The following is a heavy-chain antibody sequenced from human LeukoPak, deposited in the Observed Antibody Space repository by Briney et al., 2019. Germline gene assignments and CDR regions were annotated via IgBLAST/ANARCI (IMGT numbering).Heavy chain of an antibody. CDR3: ARDRPPNRADY. Sequence: SETLSLTCTVSGGSISSGSYYWSWIRQPAGKGLEWIGRIYTSGSTNYNPSLKRRVTISVDTSKNQFSLKLSSVTAADTAVYYCARDRPPNRADYWGQGTLVTVSS. J-gene: IGHJ4*02. CDR2: IYTSGST. CDR1: GGSISSGSYY. V-gene: IGHV4-61*02. D-gene: IGHD3-16*02.